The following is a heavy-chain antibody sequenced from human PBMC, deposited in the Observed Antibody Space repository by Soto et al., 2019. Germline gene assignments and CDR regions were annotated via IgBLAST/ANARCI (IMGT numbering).Heavy chain of an antibody. CDR3: ARDWAIVGTSPFHFDY. D-gene: IGHD1-26*01. V-gene: IGHV3-33*08. CDR2: IWYDGSNK. J-gene: IGHJ4*02. Sequence: GGSLRLSCAASGFTFSSYGMHWVRQAPGKGLEWVAFIWYDGSNKYYPDSVKGRFTISRDNSKNTLYLQMNSLRVEDTAVYYCARDWAIVGTSPFHFDYWGQGTLVTVSS. CDR1: GFTFSSYG.